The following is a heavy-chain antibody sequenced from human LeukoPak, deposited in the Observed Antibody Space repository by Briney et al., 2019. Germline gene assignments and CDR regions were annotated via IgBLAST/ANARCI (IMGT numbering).Heavy chain of an antibody. Sequence: SETLSLTCTVSGDSISTYYWSWIRQPPGKGLEWIAHIHYSGAIKYNPSLKSRVSMSVDTSKNQFSLRLSSVTAADTAVYYCARYGSGAYALDVWGQGTMVTVSS. CDR3: ARYGSGAYALDV. J-gene: IGHJ3*01. CDR2: IHYSGAI. CDR1: GDSISTYY. V-gene: IGHV4-59*08. D-gene: IGHD3-10*01.